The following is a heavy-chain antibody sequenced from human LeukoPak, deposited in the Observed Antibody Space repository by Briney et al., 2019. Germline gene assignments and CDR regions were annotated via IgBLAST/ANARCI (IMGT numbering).Heavy chain of an antibody. CDR3: ARGYREWELPKGVFDY. Sequence: GASVKVSCKASGYTFTGYYMHWVRQAPGQGLEWMGWINPNSGGTNYAQKFQGRVTMTRDTSISTAYMELSRLRSDDTAVYYCARGYREWELPKGVFDYWGQGTLVTVSS. V-gene: IGHV1-2*02. J-gene: IGHJ4*02. D-gene: IGHD1-26*01. CDR1: GYTFTGYY. CDR2: INPNSGGT.